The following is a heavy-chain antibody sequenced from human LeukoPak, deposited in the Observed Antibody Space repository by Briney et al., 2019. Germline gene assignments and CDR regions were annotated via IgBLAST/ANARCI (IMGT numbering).Heavy chain of an antibody. CDR2: ISGSGGTT. CDR1: GFTFSSYA. Sequence: GGSLRLSCVASGFTFSSYAVSWVRQAPGKGLAWVSAISGSGGTTYYADSVKGRFTISRDNSKNTLYLQMNSLRAEDTAVYYCAKDLNPGCSSTSCYAFDYWGQGALVTLSS. J-gene: IGHJ4*02. CDR3: AKDLNPGCSSTSCYAFDY. D-gene: IGHD2-2*01. V-gene: IGHV3-23*01.